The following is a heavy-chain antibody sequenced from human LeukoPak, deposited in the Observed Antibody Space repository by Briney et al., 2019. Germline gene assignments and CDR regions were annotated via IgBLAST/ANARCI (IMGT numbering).Heavy chain of an antibody. CDR3: ARFTNIGYPVVPDY. V-gene: IGHV4-39*01. CDR2: IYYSGST. CDR1: GGSIRSSYYY. Sequence: SETLSLTCTVSGGSIRSSYYYWGWIRQPPGKGLEWIGSIYYSGSTYYNPSLKSRVTISVDTSKNQFSLKLSSVTAADTAVYYCARFTNIGYPVVPDYWGQGTLVTVSS. J-gene: IGHJ4*02. D-gene: IGHD2/OR15-2a*01.